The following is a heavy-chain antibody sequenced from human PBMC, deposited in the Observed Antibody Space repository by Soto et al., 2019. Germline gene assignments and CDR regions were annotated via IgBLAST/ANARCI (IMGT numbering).Heavy chain of an antibody. J-gene: IGHJ5*02. CDR1: GYTFTSYA. Sequence: ASVKVSCKASGYTFTSYAMHWVRQAPGQRLEWMGWINAGNGNTKYSQKFQGRVTITRDTSASTAYMELSSLRSEDTAVYYCARAITIFGVVIMAHGDWFDPWGQGTLVTVYS. D-gene: IGHD3-3*01. CDR2: INAGNGNT. V-gene: IGHV1-3*01. CDR3: ARAITIFGVVIMAHGDWFDP.